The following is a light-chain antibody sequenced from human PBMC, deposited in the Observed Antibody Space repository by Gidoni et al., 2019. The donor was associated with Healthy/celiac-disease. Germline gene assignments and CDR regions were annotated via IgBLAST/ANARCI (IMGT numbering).Light chain of an antibody. V-gene: IGKV1-39*01. CDR3: QQSYSTPYT. J-gene: IGKJ2*01. CDR1: QSISSY. Sequence: EIQMTQSPASLSASVGDRVTITCRASQSISSYLNWYQQKPVKAPKLLIYAAASLPSGVPSRFSGSGSGTDFTLTISILQPEDFATYYCQQSYSTPYTFGQGTKLEIK. CDR2: AAA.